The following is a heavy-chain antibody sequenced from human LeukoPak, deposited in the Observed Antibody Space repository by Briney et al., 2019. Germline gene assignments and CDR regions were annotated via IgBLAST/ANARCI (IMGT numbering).Heavy chain of an antibody. Sequence: GGSLRLSCAASGFTISNNDMHWVRQVIGKGLEGVAGIGTAGDTSYLGSEKGRFTISRANAENSLYLQMNSLRAGDTAVYYCARELGQPGLWYFDLWGRGTLVTVSS. J-gene: IGHJ2*01. CDR2: IGTAGDT. D-gene: IGHD7-27*01. CDR1: GFTISNND. V-gene: IGHV3-13*01. CDR3: ARELGQPGLWYFDL.